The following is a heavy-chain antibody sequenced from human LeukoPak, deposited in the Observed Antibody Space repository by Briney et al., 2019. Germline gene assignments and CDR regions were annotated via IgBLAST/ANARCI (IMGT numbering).Heavy chain of an antibody. V-gene: IGHV4-39*01. D-gene: IGHD2-8*02. CDR1: GGSINRCGSY. J-gene: IGHJ5*01. CDR2: LYSSGNA. CDR3: ARHLVGFGSSDS. Sequence: PSETLSLTCTVSGGSINRCGSYWGWIPQPPGKGLEWFVTLYSSGNAYYNPSLKSRASISVDMSKSQFSLNLTSVTATDTAVYCCARHLVGFGSSDSWGQGTLVGVSS.